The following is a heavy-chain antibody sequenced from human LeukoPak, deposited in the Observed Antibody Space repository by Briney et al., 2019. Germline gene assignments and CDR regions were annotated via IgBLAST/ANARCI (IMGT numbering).Heavy chain of an antibody. Sequence: SETLSLTCTVSGGSMTNYYWGWIRQPPGKGLEWIGYIYYSGSTSYNPSLKGRVTISVDTSNNQFSLKLSSVTAADTAVYYCARLEGGSLYYYYYGMDVWGQGTTVTVSS. CDR3: ARLEGGSLYYYYYGMDV. CDR2: IYYSGST. J-gene: IGHJ6*02. D-gene: IGHD1-1*01. V-gene: IGHV4-59*01. CDR1: GGSMTNYY.